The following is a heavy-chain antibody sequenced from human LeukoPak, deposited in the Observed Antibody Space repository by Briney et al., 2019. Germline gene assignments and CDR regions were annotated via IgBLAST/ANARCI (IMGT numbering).Heavy chain of an antibody. CDR3: ARDLWQQMIQGYDY. CDR1: GFTFTTYG. J-gene: IGHJ4*02. D-gene: IGHD6-13*01. V-gene: IGHV3-33*01. Sequence: GGSLRLSCAASGFTFTTYGMHWVRQAPGKGLEWVAAIWNDGSYKHYADSVKGRFTISRDDSKNTIYLQMNSLRAEDAAVYYCARDLWQQMIQGYDYWGQGTLVTVSS. CDR2: IWNDGSYK.